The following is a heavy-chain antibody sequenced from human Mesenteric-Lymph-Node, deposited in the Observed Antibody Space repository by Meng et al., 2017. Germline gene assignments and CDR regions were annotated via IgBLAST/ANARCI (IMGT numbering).Heavy chain of an antibody. J-gene: IGHJ3*02. Sequence: SVKVSCKASGGTFSSYAISWVRQAPGQGLEWMGGIIPIFGTANYAQKFQGRVTITTDESTSTAYMELSSLRSEDTAVYYCARHRVWGSYRRGIDAFDIWGQGTMVTVSS. D-gene: IGHD3-16*02. V-gene: IGHV1-69*05. CDR1: GGTFSSYA. CDR3: ARHRVWGSYRRGIDAFDI. CDR2: IIPIFGTA.